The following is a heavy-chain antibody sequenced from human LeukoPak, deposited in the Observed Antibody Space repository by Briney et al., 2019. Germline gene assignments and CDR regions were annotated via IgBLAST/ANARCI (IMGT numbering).Heavy chain of an antibody. D-gene: IGHD3-3*01. CDR2: ISTTSSPT. Sequence: RGSLRLSCAASGFSFSSYSMNWVRQAPGKGLEWVSHISTTSSPTYYADSVKGRFAMSRDNAKNSVYLQMNSLRAEDTAVYYCARDFDFWSGYIVWGQGTLVTVSS. V-gene: IGHV3-48*04. CDR3: ARDFDFWSGYIV. CDR1: GFSFSSYS. J-gene: IGHJ4*02.